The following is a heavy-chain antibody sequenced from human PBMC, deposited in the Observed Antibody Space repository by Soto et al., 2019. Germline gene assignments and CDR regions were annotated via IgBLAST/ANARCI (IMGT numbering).Heavy chain of an antibody. Sequence: QVQLVESGGGVVQPGRSLRLSCAASGFTFSSYGMHWVRQAQGKGLERVTVIWNDGSTKYYADSVKGRFTISRDNSKNTLYLQMNSLRAEDTAVYYCARDPAGTSLNYFDYWGQGTLVTVSS. J-gene: IGHJ4*02. CDR3: ARDPAGTSLNYFDY. CDR1: GFTFSSYG. CDR2: IWNDGSTK. V-gene: IGHV3-33*01. D-gene: IGHD6-13*01.